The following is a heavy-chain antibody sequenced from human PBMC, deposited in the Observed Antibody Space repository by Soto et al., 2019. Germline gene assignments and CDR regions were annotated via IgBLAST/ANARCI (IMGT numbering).Heavy chain of an antibody. Sequence: QVQLQESGPGLVKPSQTLSLTCTVSGGSISSGDYYWSWIRQPPGKGLEWIGYIYYSGSTYYNPSLKSRVTISVDTSKNQFSLKLSSVTAADTAVYYCARVRYYYDSSGYPDPGYFDYWGQGTLVTVSS. CDR1: GGSISSGDYY. CDR3: ARVRYYYDSSGYPDPGYFDY. D-gene: IGHD3-22*01. CDR2: IYYSGST. V-gene: IGHV4-30-4*01. J-gene: IGHJ4*02.